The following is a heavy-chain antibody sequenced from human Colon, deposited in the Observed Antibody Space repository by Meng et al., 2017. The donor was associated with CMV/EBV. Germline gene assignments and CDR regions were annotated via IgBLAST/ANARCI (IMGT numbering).Heavy chain of an antibody. D-gene: IGHD3/OR15-3a*01. Sequence: QVQLVQSGAEVKKPGASVKVSCKASGYTFTSNAINWVRQATGQGLEWMGWMKPNSGDTGYAPNFQGRITMTRNTSINTAYMELRSLTNEDTAIYYCARGIPDFWGQGTLVTFSS. V-gene: IGHV1-8*01. J-gene: IGHJ4*02. CDR1: GYTFTSNA. CDR3: ARGIPDF. CDR2: MKPNSGDT.